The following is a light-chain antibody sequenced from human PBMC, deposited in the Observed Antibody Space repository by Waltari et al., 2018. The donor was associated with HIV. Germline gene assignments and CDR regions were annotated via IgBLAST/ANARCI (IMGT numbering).Light chain of an antibody. CDR2: DAS. CDR3: QQRSNWRRSGLT. J-gene: IGKJ4*01. V-gene: IGKV3-11*01. CDR1: QSVSDY. Sequence: EVVLTQSQATLSLSPGERATLSGRASQSVSDYLAWYQQKPGQAPRLLIYDASNRATGIPARLSGSGSGTDSTLTISSLEPEDFAVYYCQQRSNWRRSGLTFGGGTKVEIK.